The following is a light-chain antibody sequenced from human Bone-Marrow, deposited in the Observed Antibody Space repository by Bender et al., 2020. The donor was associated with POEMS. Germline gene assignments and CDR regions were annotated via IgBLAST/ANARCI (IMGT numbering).Light chain of an antibody. J-gene: IGLJ3*02. CDR3: QAWDSGTLL. CDR1: DIGYKS. CDR2: DDS. V-gene: IGLV3-21*02. Sequence: SYVLTQPLSVSVAPGQTARITCGGDDIGYKSVYWYQQKPGQAPLLVVFDDSDRPSGIPERFSGSNSGHTATLTISGAQAMDEADYYCQAWDSGTLLFGGGTTLTVL.